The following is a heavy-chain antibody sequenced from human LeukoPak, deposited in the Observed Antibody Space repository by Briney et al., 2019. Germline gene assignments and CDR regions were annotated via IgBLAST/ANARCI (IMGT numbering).Heavy chain of an antibody. CDR2: VKTSGTT. Sequence: SETLSLTCTVSGDSISIYSWTWIRQSAGKGLEWIGRVKTSGTTDYNPSLKSRVTMSVDTSNNQFSLKLRSVTAADTAIYYCARSWFCTNGICALDYWGQGTLVTVSS. CDR3: ARSWFCTNGICALDY. D-gene: IGHD2-8*01. J-gene: IGHJ4*02. CDR1: GDSISIYS. V-gene: IGHV4-4*07.